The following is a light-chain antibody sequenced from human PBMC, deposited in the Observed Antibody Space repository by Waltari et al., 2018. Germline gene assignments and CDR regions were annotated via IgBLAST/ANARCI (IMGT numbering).Light chain of an antibody. CDR2: DVS. Sequence: QSALTQPTSVSGSPGQSVTISCTGTSRDVAFYNYVSWYQQYPGKVPQLLISDVSDRPSGVSSSFSGSKCGNTAALTIAGLQADDEADYYCNSYTGSSSWMFGGGTKLTVL. CDR3: NSYTGSSSWM. CDR1: SRDVAFYNY. V-gene: IGLV2-14*01. J-gene: IGLJ3*02.